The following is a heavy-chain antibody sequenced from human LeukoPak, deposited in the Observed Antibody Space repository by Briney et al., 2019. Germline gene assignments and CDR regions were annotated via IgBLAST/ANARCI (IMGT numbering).Heavy chain of an antibody. CDR3: AREGRLQYMDNFDY. CDR2: IYYSGST. V-gene: IGHV4-59*01. D-gene: IGHD5-24*01. CDR1: GGSISSYY. Sequence: SETLSLTCTVSGGSISSYYWSWIRQPPGKGLEWIGYIYYSGSTNYNPSLKSRVTISVDTSKNQFSLKLSSVTAADTAVYYCAREGRLQYMDNFDYWGQGTLVTVS. J-gene: IGHJ4*02.